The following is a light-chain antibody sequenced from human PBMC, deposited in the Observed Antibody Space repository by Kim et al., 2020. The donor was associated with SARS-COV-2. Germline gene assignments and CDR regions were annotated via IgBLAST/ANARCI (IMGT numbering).Light chain of an antibody. CDR3: QQSYITPLT. V-gene: IGKV1-39*01. CDR2: DAS. Sequence: SASVGDRVTITCRASQYISSCLVWYQQKPGNAPKVLIYDASNLQIGVPSRFSGSGSGTDFTLTISSLQPEDFATYYCQQSYITPLTFGGGTKVEI. J-gene: IGKJ4*01. CDR1: QYISSC.